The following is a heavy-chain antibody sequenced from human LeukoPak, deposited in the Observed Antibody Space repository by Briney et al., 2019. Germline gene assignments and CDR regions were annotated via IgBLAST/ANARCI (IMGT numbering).Heavy chain of an antibody. CDR3: ATMHPYYDGNGYWVQ. D-gene: IGHD3-22*01. CDR1: GFTFSSYA. CDR2: ISVSGTST. Sequence: GGSLRLSCAASGFTFSSYAMSWVRQAPGKGLEWVSGISVSGTSTSNADSVKGRFTISRDNPRNTLYLQMNSLRAEDTALYYCATMHPYYDGNGYWVQWGQGTLVTVSS. V-gene: IGHV3-23*01. J-gene: IGHJ4*02.